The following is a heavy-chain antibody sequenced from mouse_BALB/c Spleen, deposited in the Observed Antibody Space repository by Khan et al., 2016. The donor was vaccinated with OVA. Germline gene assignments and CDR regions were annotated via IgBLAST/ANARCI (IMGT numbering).Heavy chain of an antibody. J-gene: IGHJ2*01. CDR3: ARTGYYYFDY. CDR2: ISSGSKTS. Sequence: EVELVESGGGLVQPGGSRKLSCAASGFTFSGFGMHWVRQAPEKGLEWVAYISSGSKTSYYADTVKGQFNISRDNPKNTLFLQMTSLRSEDTAMYFCARTGYYYFDYWGQGTTLTVSS. D-gene: IGHD1-2*01. V-gene: IGHV5-17*02. CDR1: GFTFSGFG.